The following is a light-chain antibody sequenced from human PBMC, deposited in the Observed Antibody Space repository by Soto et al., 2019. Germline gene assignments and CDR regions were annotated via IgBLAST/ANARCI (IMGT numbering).Light chain of an antibody. V-gene: IGKV3D-20*01. Sequence: VVLTQFPGTLSLSPGETATLSCGASQSVSNNFLGWYQQKPGLPPRLLIYDASSRANGIPERFSGRGSGTDFTLTISRLEPEDFATYYCQQYNSYSWTFGQGTKVEIK. CDR3: QQYNSYSWT. CDR2: DAS. CDR1: QSVSNNF. J-gene: IGKJ1*01.